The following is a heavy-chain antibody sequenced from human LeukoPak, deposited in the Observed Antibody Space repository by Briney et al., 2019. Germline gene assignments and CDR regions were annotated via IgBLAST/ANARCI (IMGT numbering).Heavy chain of an antibody. CDR1: GFTFSSYW. D-gene: IGHD2-2*01. CDR2: IKQDGGEK. CDR3: ARDCSSTSCYWTFDY. V-gene: IGHV3-7*01. J-gene: IGHJ4*02. Sequence: GGSLRLSCAASGFTFSSYWMSWVRQAPGKGLEWVANIKQDGGEKYYVDSVRGRFTISRDNAKNSLYLQMNSLRAEDTAVYYRARDCSSTSCYWTFDYWGQGTLVTVSS.